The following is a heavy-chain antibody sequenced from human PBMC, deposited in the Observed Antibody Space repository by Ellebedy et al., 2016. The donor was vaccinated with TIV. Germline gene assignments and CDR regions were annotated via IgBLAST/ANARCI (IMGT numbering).Heavy chain of an antibody. V-gene: IGHV3-23*01. CDR2: ISGSGGST. D-gene: IGHD5-12*01. CDR3: AKPPVDIVATTLLDY. CDR1: GFTFSSYA. Sequence: GESLKISCAASGFTFSSYAMSWVRQAPGKGLEWVSAISGSGGSTYYADSVKGRFTISRDNSKNTLYLQMNSLRAEDTAVYYCAKPPVDIVATTLLDYWGQGTLVTVSS. J-gene: IGHJ4*02.